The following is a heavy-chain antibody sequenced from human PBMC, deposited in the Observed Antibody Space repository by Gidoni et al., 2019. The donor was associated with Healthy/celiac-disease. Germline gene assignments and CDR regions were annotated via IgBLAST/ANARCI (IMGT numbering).Heavy chain of an antibody. Sequence: QVQLQQWGAGLLKPSETLSLTCAVSGGSFSGYYWSWIRQPPGKGLEWIGEINHSGSTNYNPSLKSRVTISVDTSKNQFSLKLSSGTAADTAVYYCARVDTAMAVSYWGQGTLVTVSS. CDR2: INHSGST. D-gene: IGHD5-18*01. CDR1: GGSFSGYY. J-gene: IGHJ4*02. CDR3: ARVDTAMAVSY. V-gene: IGHV4-34*01.